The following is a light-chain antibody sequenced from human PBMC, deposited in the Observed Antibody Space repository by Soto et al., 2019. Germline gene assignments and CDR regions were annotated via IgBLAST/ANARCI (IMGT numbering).Light chain of an antibody. J-gene: IGKJ5*01. CDR2: AAS. Sequence: DIQMTQSPSSLSASVGDRVTITCRASQDINRYLNWYQQKPGKAPKLLIYAASSLQSGVPSRFSGSGSGTDYTLTISSLQPEDFAIYYCQQSYIIPITFGQGTRLEIK. CDR1: QDINRY. CDR3: QQSYIIPIT. V-gene: IGKV1-39*01.